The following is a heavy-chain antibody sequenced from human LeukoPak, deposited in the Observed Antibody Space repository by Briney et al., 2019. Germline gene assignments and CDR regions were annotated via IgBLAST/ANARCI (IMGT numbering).Heavy chain of an antibody. CDR1: GGSFSGYY. V-gene: IGHV4-34*01. CDR2: INHSGST. D-gene: IGHD4-11*01. J-gene: IGHJ4*02. Sequence: SETLSLTCAVYGGSFSGYYWSWIRQPPGKGLEWIGEINHSGSTNYNPPLKSRVTISVDTSKNQSSLKLSSVTAADTAVYYCARTYSNYVRKLVFDYWGEGTLVTVSS. CDR3: ARTYSNYVRKLVFDY.